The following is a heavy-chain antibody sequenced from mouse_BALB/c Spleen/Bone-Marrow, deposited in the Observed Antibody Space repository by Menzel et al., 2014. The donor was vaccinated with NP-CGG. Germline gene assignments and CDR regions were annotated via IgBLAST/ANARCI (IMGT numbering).Heavy chain of an antibody. CDR3: SRDAMDY. Sequence: VQLQQSGSDLVKSGAPVTISCKASGYSFTGYYMYWVKQSHGKSLEWIGRLNPNNGGNSYNQKFKGKAILTVDKSSSTAYMELRSLTSEDAAVYYCSRDAMDYWGQGTSVTVSS. J-gene: IGHJ4*01. CDR2: LNPNNGGN. V-gene: IGHV1-26*01. CDR1: GYSFTGYY.